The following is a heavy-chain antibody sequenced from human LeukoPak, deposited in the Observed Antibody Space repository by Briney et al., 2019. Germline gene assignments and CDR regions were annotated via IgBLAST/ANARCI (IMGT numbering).Heavy chain of an antibody. Sequence: AGGSLRLSCAASGFTFSSYGMTWVRQAPGKGLEWVSDISSSGGNTYYADSVKGRFTISIDNSKNTLYLQMNSLRAEDTAVYYCAKQGSYLDYWGQGTLVTVSS. CDR2: ISSSGGNT. CDR3: AKQGSYLDY. CDR1: GFTFSSYG. V-gene: IGHV3-23*01. J-gene: IGHJ4*02. D-gene: IGHD3-10*01.